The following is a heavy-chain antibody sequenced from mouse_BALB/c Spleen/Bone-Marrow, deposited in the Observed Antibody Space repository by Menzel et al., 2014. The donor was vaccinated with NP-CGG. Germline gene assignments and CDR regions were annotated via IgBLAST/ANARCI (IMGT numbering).Heavy chain of an antibody. CDR2: IYPGDGDT. J-gene: IGHJ2*01. Sequence: QVQLQQSGAELVRPGSSVKISCKASGYAFSSYWMNWVKQRPGQGLEWIGQIYPGDGDTNYNGKFKGKATLTADKSSSTAYMQLSILTSEDSAVYFCARRGYYYGSSYVDYWGQGTTLTVSS. D-gene: IGHD1-1*01. CDR1: GYAFSSYW. CDR3: ARRGYYYGSSYVDY. V-gene: IGHV1-80*01.